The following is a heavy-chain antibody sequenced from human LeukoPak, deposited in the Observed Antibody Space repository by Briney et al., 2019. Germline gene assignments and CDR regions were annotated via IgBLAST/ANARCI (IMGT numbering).Heavy chain of an antibody. Sequence: PGVSLRLFCAASGFTLSSYAMSWVRQAPGKGLEWVSAISGSCGSKYYADSVKGRFTISRDNSKNTLYLQMNSLRAEDTAVYYCAKVPDQRFYYYYMDVWGKGTTVTVSS. CDR2: ISGSCGSK. V-gene: IGHV3-23*01. CDR1: GFTLSSYA. D-gene: IGHD4-17*01. CDR3: AKVPDQRFYYYYMDV. J-gene: IGHJ6*03.